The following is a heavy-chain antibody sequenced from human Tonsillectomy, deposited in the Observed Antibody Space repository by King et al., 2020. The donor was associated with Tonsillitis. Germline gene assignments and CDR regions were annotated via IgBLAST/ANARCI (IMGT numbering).Heavy chain of an antibody. J-gene: IGHJ3*02. CDR1: GYTFTSYY. Sequence: VQLVESGAEVKKPGASVKVSCKASGYTFTSYYMHWVRQAPGQGLEWMGIINPSGGSTSYAQKVQGRVTMTRDTSTSTGYMELSSLISEDTAVYYVAREGAAAGGGDAFYIWGQGTMVTVSS. D-gene: IGHD6-13*01. CDR3: AREGAAAGGGDAFYI. V-gene: IGHV1-46*01. CDR2: INPSGGST.